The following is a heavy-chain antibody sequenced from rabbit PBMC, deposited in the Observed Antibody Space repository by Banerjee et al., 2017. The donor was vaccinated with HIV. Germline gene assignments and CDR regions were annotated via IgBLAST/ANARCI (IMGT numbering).Heavy chain of an antibody. CDR1: GFSFSGSYY. CDR3: ARGDDRDPSDGYALSL. J-gene: IGHJ6*01. Sequence: QSLEESGGDLVKPGASLTLTCTASGFSFSGSYYMCWVRQAPGKGLEWIGCSYTGSGNTVYATWAKGRFTISKTSWTTVTLQMTSLTAADTATYFCARGDDRDPSDGYALSLWGPGTLVTVS. V-gene: IGHV1S40*01. CDR2: SYTGSGNT. D-gene: IGHD6-1*01.